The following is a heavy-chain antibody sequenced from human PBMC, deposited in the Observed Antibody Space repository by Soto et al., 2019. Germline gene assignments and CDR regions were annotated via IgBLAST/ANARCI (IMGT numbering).Heavy chain of an antibody. D-gene: IGHD1-7*01. Sequence: QVQLVQSGAEVKKPGASVKVSCKASGYTFTNYDISWVRQAPGQGLEWMGWISAYNGNTNYAQKLQGRVTMTTDTSTSTAXXELXXLXXXXXXXXXXXXPTGTHPHYYYYMDVWGKGTTVTVSS. V-gene: IGHV1-18*01. CDR2: ISAYNGNT. CDR1: GYTFTNYD. J-gene: IGHJ6*03. CDR3: XXPTGTHPHYYYYMDV.